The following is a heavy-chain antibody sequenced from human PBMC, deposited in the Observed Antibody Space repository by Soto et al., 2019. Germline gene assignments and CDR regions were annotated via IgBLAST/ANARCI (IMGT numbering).Heavy chain of an antibody. J-gene: IGHJ3*02. CDR3: ARSEERTAIIPDAFDI. V-gene: IGHV1-8*01. CDR1: GYTFTSYD. Sequence: ASVKVSCKASGYTFTSYDINWVRQATGQGLEWMGWMNPNSGNTGYAQKFQGRVTMTRNTSISTAYMELSSLRSEDTAVYYCARSEERTAIIPDAFDIWGQGTMVTVSS. D-gene: IGHD5-18*01. CDR2: MNPNSGNT.